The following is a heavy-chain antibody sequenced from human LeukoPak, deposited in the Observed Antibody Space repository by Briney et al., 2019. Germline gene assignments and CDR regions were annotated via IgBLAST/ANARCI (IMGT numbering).Heavy chain of an antibody. CDR1: GFTFSSYA. Sequence: PGGSLRLSCAASGFTFSSYAMTWVRQAPGKGLEWVSTITGSGGYTYYADSVKGRFTISRDNSKNALFLRMNSLRAEDTAVYFCAKQSLYDSSGHFHYWGQGPLVTVSS. D-gene: IGHD3-22*01. CDR3: AKQSLYDSSGHFHY. J-gene: IGHJ4*02. CDR2: ITGSGGYT. V-gene: IGHV3-23*01.